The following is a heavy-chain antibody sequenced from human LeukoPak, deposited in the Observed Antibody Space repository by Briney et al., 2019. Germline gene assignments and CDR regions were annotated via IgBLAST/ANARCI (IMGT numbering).Heavy chain of an antibody. Sequence: SETLSHTCTVSGDSISSGTHYWGWIRQPPGRGLEWLATIYSTGTTFYNSSLKSRGTISVDTSKNEFSLKLTSMTAADTAVYYCARQRGSGTWAFDCWGQGTLVTVSS. J-gene: IGHJ4*02. V-gene: IGHV4-39*01. D-gene: IGHD3-10*01. CDR3: ARQRGSGTWAFDC. CDR1: GDSISSGTHY. CDR2: IYSTGTT.